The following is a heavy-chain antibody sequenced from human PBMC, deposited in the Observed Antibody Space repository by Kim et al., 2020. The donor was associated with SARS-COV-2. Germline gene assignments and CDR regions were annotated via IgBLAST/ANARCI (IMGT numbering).Heavy chain of an antibody. CDR2: TYYRPKWIN. V-gene: IGHV6-1*01. CDR1: GDSVSTNSAT. J-gene: IGHJ4*02. CDR3: VKGRGGAYDN. D-gene: IGHD2-21*01. Sequence: SQTLSLTCAISGDSVSTNSATWNWIRQSPSRGLEWLGRTYYRPKWINDYALSVKSRVTITPDTSKNQYSLQLTSVTPEDTAMYYCVKGRGGAYDNWGQGTLVTVSS.